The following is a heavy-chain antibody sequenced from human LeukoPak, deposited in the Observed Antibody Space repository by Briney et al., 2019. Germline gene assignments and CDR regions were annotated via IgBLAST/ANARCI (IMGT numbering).Heavy chain of an antibody. J-gene: IGHJ5*02. Sequence: ASVKVPCKASGYTFTGYYMHWVRQAPGQGLEWMGWINPNSGGTNYAQKFQGRVTMTRDTSISTAYMELSRLRSDDTAVYYCARTYYDFWSGSTFDPWGQGTLVTVSS. CDR3: ARTYYDFWSGSTFDP. D-gene: IGHD3-3*01. CDR2: INPNSGGT. CDR1: GYTFTGYY. V-gene: IGHV1-2*02.